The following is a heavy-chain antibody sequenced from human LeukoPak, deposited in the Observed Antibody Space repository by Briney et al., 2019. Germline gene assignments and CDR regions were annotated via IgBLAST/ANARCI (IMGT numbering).Heavy chain of an antibody. D-gene: IGHD3-9*01. CDR1: GFTFSSYS. V-gene: IGHV3-21*01. J-gene: IGHJ4*02. CDR2: ISSSSSYI. Sequence: GGSLRLSCAASGFTFSSYSMNWVRQAPGKGLEWVSSISSSSSYIYYADSVKGRFTISRDNAKNSLYLQMNSLRAEDTAVYYCARADILTGYYFDYWGQGTLVTVSS. CDR3: ARADILTGYYFDY.